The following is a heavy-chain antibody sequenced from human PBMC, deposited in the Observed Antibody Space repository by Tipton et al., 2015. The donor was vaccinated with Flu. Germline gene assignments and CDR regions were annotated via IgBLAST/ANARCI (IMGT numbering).Heavy chain of an antibody. D-gene: IGHD3-10*01. Sequence: QLVQSGGGLIQPGGSLRLSCAVSGFTVTSNYMSWVRQAPGKGLEWVSVIYTGGITYYADSVRGRFTISRDNSKNTLYLQVNSLRAEDTAVYYCARAVRGNYYDYWGQGTLVTVSS. V-gene: IGHV3-53*01. CDR2: IYTGGIT. CDR3: ARAVRGNYYDY. J-gene: IGHJ4*02. CDR1: GFTVTSNY.